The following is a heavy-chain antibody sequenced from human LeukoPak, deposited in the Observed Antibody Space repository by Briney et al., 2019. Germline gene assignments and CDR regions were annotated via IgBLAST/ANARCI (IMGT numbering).Heavy chain of an antibody. CDR2: XXXXGSST. J-gene: IGHJ6*02. V-gene: IGHV3-74*01. CDR1: GFTFSSYW. Sequence: GGSLRLSCAASGFTFSSYWMHWVRQAPGKGLVXXXXXXXXGSSTSYADSVKGRFTISRDNAKNTLYLQMNSLRAEDTAVYYCAIACSSTSCYPYYYYYGMDVWGQGTTVTVSS. CDR3: AIACSSTSCYPYYYYYGMDV. D-gene: IGHD2-2*01.